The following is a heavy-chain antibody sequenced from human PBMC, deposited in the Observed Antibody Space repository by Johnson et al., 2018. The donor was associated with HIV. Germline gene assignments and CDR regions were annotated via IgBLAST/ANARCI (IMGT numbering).Heavy chain of an antibody. V-gene: IGHV3-30*04. CDR1: GFSFSTYA. CDR2: ISYDGSNT. J-gene: IGHJ3*02. D-gene: IGHD2-15*01. CDR3: ARSPRIVVVVAATVGHAFDI. Sequence: QVQLVESGGGLVRPGGSLRLSCAASGFSFSTYAMHWVRQAPGKGLEWLIVISYDGSNTYYADSVKGRFTISRDNSKNTLYLQMNSLRAEDTAVYYCARSPRIVVVVAATVGHAFDIWGQGTMVTVSS.